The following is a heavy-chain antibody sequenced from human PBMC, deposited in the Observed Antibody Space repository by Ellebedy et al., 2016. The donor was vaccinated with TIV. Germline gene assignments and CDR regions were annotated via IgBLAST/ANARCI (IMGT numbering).Heavy chain of an antibody. D-gene: IGHD1-26*01. CDR1: GFTFSSYA. V-gene: IGHV3-23*01. CDR3: ASKIGPGDSGGYP. J-gene: IGHJ5*02. CDR2: ISGSGTST. Sequence: GGSLRLXXGASGFTFSSYAMTWVRQAPGKGLEWVSSISGSGTSTFYADSVKGRFTISRDNSKNTLSLQMTSLRAEDTAVYYCASKIGPGDSGGYPWGQGTLVTVSS.